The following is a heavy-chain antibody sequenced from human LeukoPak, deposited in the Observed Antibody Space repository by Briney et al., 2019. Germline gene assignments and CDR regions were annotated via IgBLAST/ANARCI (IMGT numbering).Heavy chain of an antibody. CDR2: ISHSGST. CDR1: GGSFSGYY. Sequence: SETLSLTCAVYGGSFSGYYWSWIRQPPGKGLEWIGEISHSGSTNYNPSLKSRVTISVDTSKNRFSLKLSSVTAADTAVYYCARDIEEYGANIYYYYMDVWGKGTTVTVS. J-gene: IGHJ6*03. V-gene: IGHV4-34*01. CDR3: ARDIEEYGANIYYYYMDV. D-gene: IGHD4-17*01.